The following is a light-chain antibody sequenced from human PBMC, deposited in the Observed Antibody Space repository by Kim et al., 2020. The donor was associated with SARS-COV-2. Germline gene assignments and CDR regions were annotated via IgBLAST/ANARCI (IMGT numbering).Light chain of an antibody. CDR3: QQYAYWRA. V-gene: IGKV3-15*01. Sequence: SLAPGESATRSCRASQSISSSLAWYQQKPGQAPRVLIYGASARATGIPARFSGSGSGTEFTLTISNVQSEDFAVYYCQQYAYWRAFGQGTRLEIK. J-gene: IGKJ5*01. CDR2: GAS. CDR1: QSISSS.